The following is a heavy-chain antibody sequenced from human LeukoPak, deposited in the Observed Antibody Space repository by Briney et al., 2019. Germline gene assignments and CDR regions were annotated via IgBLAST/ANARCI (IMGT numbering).Heavy chain of an antibody. V-gene: IGHV4-59*12. J-gene: IGHJ4*02. D-gene: IGHD3-3*01. CDR1: GVSISSDN. CDR2: IYYSGST. CDR3: ARERTIFGVAQGGFDY. Sequence: SETLSLTCTVSGVSISSDNWSWIRQPPGKGLEWVGDIYYSGSTSYNPSLMSRVTISVDMSKNQFSLKLSSVTAADTAVYYCARERTIFGVAQGGFDYWGQGTLVTVSS.